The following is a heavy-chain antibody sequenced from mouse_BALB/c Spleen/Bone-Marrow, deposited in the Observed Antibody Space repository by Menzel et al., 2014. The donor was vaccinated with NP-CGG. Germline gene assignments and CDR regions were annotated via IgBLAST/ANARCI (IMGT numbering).Heavy chain of an antibody. CDR3: AREGYGPWFAY. J-gene: IGHJ3*01. V-gene: IGHV1-7*01. Sequence: QVQLKQSGAELAKPGASVRMSCKASGYTFTSYWMHWVKQRPGQGLEWIGYINPSTGYTEYNQKFKDKATLTADKSSSTAYMQLSSLTSEDSAVYYCAREGYGPWFAYWGQGTLVTVSA. CDR2: INPSTGYT. D-gene: IGHD1-2*01. CDR1: GYTFTSYW.